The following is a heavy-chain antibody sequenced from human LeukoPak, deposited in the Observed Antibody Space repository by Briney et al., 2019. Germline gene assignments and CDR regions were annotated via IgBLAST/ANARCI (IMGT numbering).Heavy chain of an antibody. CDR2: INHSGST. Sequence: SETLSLTCAVYGGSFSGYYWSWIRQPPGKGLEWIGEINHSGSTNYNPSLKSRVTISVDTSKNQFSLKLSSVTAADTAVYYCARPTYYYGSGFHYWGQGTLVTVSS. CDR3: ARPTYYYGSGFHY. J-gene: IGHJ4*02. D-gene: IGHD3-10*01. V-gene: IGHV4-34*01. CDR1: GGSFSGYY.